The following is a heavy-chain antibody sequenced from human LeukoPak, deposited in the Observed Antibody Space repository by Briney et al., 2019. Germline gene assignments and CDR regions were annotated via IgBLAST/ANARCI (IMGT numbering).Heavy chain of an antibody. J-gene: IGHJ4*02. CDR1: GFTFSSYS. V-gene: IGHV3-21*01. D-gene: IGHD3-22*01. CDR2: ISSSSSYI. CDR3: ASQTRITMIGPW. Sequence: GGSLRLSCAASGFTFSSYSMNWVRQAPGKGLEWVSSISSSSSYIYYADSVKGRFTISRDNAKNSLYLQMNSLRAEDTAVYYCASQTRITMIGPWWGQGTLVTVSS.